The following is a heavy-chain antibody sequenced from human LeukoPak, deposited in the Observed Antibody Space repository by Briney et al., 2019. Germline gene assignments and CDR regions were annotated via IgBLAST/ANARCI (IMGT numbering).Heavy chain of an antibody. J-gene: IGHJ3*02. Sequence: NPSETVSLTCIVSGGSISSGTYYWGWIRQPPGKGLEWIGSIYYSGSTYYNPYLRSRVTISVDTSKNQFSLKLSSVTAADTAVYYCARAVKIVPPEIWGQGTMVTVSS. CDR3: ARAVKIVPPEI. CDR1: GGSISSGTYY. D-gene: IGHD6-6*01. V-gene: IGHV4-39*01. CDR2: IYYSGST.